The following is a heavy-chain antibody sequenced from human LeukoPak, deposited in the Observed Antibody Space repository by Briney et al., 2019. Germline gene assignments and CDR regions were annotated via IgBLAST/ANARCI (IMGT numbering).Heavy chain of an antibody. D-gene: IGHD2-15*01. Sequence: PGRSLRLSCAASGFIFSSYVMHWVRQAPGKGLEWVAVISYDGSNKYNADSVKGRFTISRDNSENTLYLEMNSLRAEDTAVYYCARGVGRTRAPPLDYWGQGTLVTVSS. J-gene: IGHJ4*02. CDR1: GFIFSSYV. CDR2: ISYDGSNK. CDR3: ARGVGRTRAPPLDY. V-gene: IGHV3-30-3*01.